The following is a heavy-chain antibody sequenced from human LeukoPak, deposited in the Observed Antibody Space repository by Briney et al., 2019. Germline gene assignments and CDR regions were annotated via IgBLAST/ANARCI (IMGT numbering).Heavy chain of an antibody. J-gene: IGHJ3*02. CDR1: GGSISSYY. CDR3: ARHAALLPPDAFDI. V-gene: IGHV4-59*08. D-gene: IGHD2-15*01. CDR2: IYYSGST. Sequence: PSETLSLTCTVSGGSISSYYWSWIRQPPGKGLEWIGYIYYSGSTNYNPSLKSRVTISVDTSKNQFSLKLSSVTAADTAVYYCARHAALLPPDAFDIWGQGTMVTVSS.